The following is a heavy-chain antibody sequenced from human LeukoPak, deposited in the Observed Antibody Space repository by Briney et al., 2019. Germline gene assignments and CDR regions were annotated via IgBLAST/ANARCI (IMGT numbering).Heavy chain of an antibody. D-gene: IGHD3-22*01. CDR2: ISSSSSYI. Sequence: GGSLRLSCAASGFTFSSYSMHWVHQAPGKGLEWVSSISSSSSYIYYADSVKRRFTISRDNDKNSLYLQMNSLRADDAAVYYCGRAAMIVVVTAYDYWGQGTLVTVSS. CDR1: GFTFSSYS. J-gene: IGHJ4*02. CDR3: GRAAMIVVVTAYDY. V-gene: IGHV3-21*01.